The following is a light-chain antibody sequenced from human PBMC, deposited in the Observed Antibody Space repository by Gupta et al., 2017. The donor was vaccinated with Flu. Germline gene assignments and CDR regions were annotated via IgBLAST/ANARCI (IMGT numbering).Light chain of an antibody. Sequence: GRTARITWGGNDIGSKTVHWYQQKPGQAPLLVVNDDTDRTSGIPERLSGSNSGTTATLTISRVEAGDEADYFCQVCDYTTENRVFGGGTKLTVL. CDR2: DDT. CDR3: QVCDYTTENRV. J-gene: IGLJ2*01. CDR1: DIGSKT. V-gene: IGLV3-21*03.